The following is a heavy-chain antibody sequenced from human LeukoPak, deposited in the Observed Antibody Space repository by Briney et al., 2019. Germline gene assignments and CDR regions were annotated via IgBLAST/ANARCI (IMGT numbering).Heavy chain of an antibody. D-gene: IGHD3-10*01. V-gene: IGHV3-33*01. CDR3: ARGGFNMVRGVIIPSNSYFYYMDI. J-gene: IGHJ6*03. Sequence: PGKSLTLSCVAPRFTVSHYGRHWVRQAPGKGLEWVAVIWNDGSSQYYADSVKGRFTISRDNSQNTVYLQMNSLRADDMAVYYCARGGFNMVRGVIIPSNSYFYYMDIWGKGTTVTVSS. CDR2: IWNDGSSQ. CDR1: RFTVSHYG.